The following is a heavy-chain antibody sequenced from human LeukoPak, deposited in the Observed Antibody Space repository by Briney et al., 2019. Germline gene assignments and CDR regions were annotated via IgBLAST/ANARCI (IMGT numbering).Heavy chain of an antibody. Sequence: GGSLRLSCSASGFTFSRYGMHWVRQAPGKGLEYVSAINNNGGSTYYADSVKGRFTISRDNSKNTLYLQMSSLRAEDTAVYYRVKDRGRDIFTGHSYAFDIWGQGTMVTVSS. CDR3: VKDRGRDIFTGHSYAFDI. CDR1: GFTFSRYG. CDR2: INNNGGST. D-gene: IGHD3-9*01. V-gene: IGHV3-64D*09. J-gene: IGHJ3*02.